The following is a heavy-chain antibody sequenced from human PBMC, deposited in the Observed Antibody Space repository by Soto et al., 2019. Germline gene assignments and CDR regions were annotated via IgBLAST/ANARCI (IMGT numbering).Heavy chain of an antibody. CDR1: GFTFSSYA. CDR2: FSGSGGST. V-gene: IGHV3-23*01. Sequence: PGGSLRLSCAASGFTFSSYAMSWVRQAPGKGLEWVSAFSGSGGSTYYADSVKGRFTISRDNSKNTLYLQMNSLRAEDTAVYYCAKDREGYSNSPYYYYGMDVWGQGTTVTVSS. J-gene: IGHJ6*02. CDR3: AKDREGYSNSPYYYYGMDV. D-gene: IGHD4-4*01.